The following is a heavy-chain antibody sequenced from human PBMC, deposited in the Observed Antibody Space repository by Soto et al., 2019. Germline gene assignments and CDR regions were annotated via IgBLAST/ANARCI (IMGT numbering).Heavy chain of an antibody. CDR3: TRGLFPASMELFDS. V-gene: IGHV1-8*01. CDR2: MNPNSGNT. D-gene: IGHD1-7*01. CDR1: GYTFTTHD. J-gene: IGHJ4*02. Sequence: ASVKVSCKASGYTFTTHDINWVRQATGQGLEWMGWMNPNSGNTGYAQKFQGRVTLTRNTSINTAYMELSSLRSEDSAVYYCTRGLFPASMELFDSWGQGTLVTVSS.